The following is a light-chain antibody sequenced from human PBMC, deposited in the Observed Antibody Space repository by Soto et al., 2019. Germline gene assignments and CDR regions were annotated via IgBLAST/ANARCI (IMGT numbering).Light chain of an antibody. V-gene: IGKV3-11*01. CDR1: QSVSSY. CDR2: DVS. J-gene: IGKJ4*01. CDR3: QQRSTWPPT. Sequence: EIVLTQSPATLSLSPGERATLSCRASQSVSSYLAWYQHIPGQAPRLLIYDVSNRATGIPARFSGSGSGTDFTLTVSSLEPEDFALYYCQQRSTWPPTFGGGTKVDIK.